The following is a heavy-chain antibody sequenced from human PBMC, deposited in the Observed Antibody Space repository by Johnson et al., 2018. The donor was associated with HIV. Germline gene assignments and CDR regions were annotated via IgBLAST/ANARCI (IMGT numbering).Heavy chain of an antibody. D-gene: IGHD1-26*01. J-gene: IGHJ3*02. V-gene: IGHV3-30*04. CDR2: ISYDGSNK. CDR1: GFTFSNYA. Sequence: QVQLVESGGGVVQPGRSLRLSCAASGFTFSNYAMHWVRQAPGKGLEWVAVISYDGSNKYCADSVKGRFTISRDNAKNSLYLQMNSLRAEDTALYHCARSSGSYGRGTVDIWGQGTMVTVSS. CDR3: ARSSGSYGRGTVDI.